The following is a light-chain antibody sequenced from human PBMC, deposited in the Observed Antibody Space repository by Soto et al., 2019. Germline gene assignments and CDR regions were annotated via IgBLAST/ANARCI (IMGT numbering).Light chain of an antibody. CDR2: CAA. V-gene: IGKV4-1*01. Sequence: DIVMTQSPDSLALSLGERATINFKSIRSVFYSSNNKNYLAWYQQKPGGSPRFLIYCAATGESGVYDRFSGRGSGPDFPLTISSLQAEHVGVYLCQKYYSNPFIFGPGTKVDIK. CDR3: QKYYSNPFI. J-gene: IGKJ3*01. CDR1: RSVFYSSNNKNY.